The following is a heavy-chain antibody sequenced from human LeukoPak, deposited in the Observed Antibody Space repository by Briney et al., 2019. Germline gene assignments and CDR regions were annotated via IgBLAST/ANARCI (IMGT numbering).Heavy chain of an antibody. CDR1: GFTSSSYW. CDR2: ISGDGTAR. V-gene: IGHV3-74*01. CDR3: VRGRGSYGWFDP. Sequence: GGSLRLSCAASGFTSSSYWMHWVRQVPGKGLVWVSRISGDGTARNYADSVKGRFTISGDDAKNTVDLQMNSLRGEDTAVYYCVRGRGSYGWFDPWGQGTLVTVSS. J-gene: IGHJ5*02. D-gene: IGHD3-10*01.